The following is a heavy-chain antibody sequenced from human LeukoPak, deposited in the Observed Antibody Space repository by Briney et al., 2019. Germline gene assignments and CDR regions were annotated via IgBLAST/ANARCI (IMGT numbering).Heavy chain of an antibody. CDR2: IYYSGST. CDR1: GGSISSYY. CDR3: ARMNTMVRGVILDY. J-gene: IGHJ4*02. D-gene: IGHD3-10*01. Sequence: PSETLSLTCTVSGGSISSYYWSWIRQPPGKGLEWIGYIYYSGSTNYNPSLKSRVTISVDTSKNQFSLKLSSVTAADTAVYYCARMNTMVRGVILDYWGRGTLVTVSS. V-gene: IGHV4-59*01.